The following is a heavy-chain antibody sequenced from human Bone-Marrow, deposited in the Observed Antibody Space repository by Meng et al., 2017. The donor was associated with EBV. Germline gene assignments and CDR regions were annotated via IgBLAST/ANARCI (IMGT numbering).Heavy chain of an antibody. CDR1: GGSISSINL. CDR2: IFYGGST. CDR3: AAGFRELVRSRDY. D-gene: IGHD3-10*01. V-gene: IGHV4-4*02. J-gene: IGHJ4*02. Sequence: QVQREDAGPSVVKPAGHLSLTCAASGGSISSINLGSWVRQPAGKGLEWIGKIFYGGSTNYTPSLESRVTISVDKSKNQFSLKLSSVTAADTAVYYCAAGFRELVRSRDYWGQGTLVTVSS.